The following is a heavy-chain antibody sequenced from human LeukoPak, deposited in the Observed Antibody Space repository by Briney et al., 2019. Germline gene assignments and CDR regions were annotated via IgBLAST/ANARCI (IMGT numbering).Heavy chain of an antibody. V-gene: IGHV3-30*02. CDR1: GLTFSNYG. J-gene: IGHJ6*02. D-gene: IGHD3-9*01. Sequence: GGSLRLSCAAAGLTFSNYGMHWVRQAPGKGLQWVAYIRYDGRNKYSADSVKGRFTIYRDNSKSTLYLQMNSLRPEDTAVYYCTRDLMDYDVSTGLHHYYMDVWGQGTTVTVSS. CDR2: IRYDGRNK. CDR3: TRDLMDYDVSTGLHHYYMDV.